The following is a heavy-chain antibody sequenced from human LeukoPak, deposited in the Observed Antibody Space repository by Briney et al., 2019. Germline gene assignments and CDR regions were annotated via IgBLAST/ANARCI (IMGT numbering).Heavy chain of an antibody. CDR2: IIPIFGTA. CDR3: ASAPYCSSTRFYSGAYYFDY. CDR1: GGTFSSYA. V-gene: IGHV1-69*05. J-gene: IGHJ4*02. Sequence: SVKVSCKASGGTFSSYAISWVRQAPGQGLEWMGGIIPIFGTANYAQKFQGRVTITTDESTSTAYMELSSLRSEDTAMYYCASAPYCSSTRFYSGAYYFDYWGQGTLVTVSS. D-gene: IGHD2-2*01.